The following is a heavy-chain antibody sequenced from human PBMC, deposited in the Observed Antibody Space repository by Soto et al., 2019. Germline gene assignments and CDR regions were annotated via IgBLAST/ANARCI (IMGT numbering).Heavy chain of an antibody. CDR2: IDYSGST. CDR3: ARSSTSANYFDY. Sequence: QVQLQESGPGLVKPSQTLSLTCTVSGGSISSGGYCWSWIRQHPGKGLEWIGYIDYSGSTYYNPSLKSRVTLSVDTSKNQFSLKLSSVTASDTAVYYCARSSTSANYFDYWGQGTLVTVSS. CDR1: GGSISSGGYC. V-gene: IGHV4-31*03. J-gene: IGHJ4*02. D-gene: IGHD2-2*01.